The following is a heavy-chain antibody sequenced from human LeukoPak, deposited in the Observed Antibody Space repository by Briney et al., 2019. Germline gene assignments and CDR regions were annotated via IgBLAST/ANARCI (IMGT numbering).Heavy chain of an antibody. D-gene: IGHD4-23*01. J-gene: IGHJ3*02. V-gene: IGHV4-59*08. Sequence: PSETLSLTCTVSGGSISSYYWSWIRQPPGKGLEWIGYIYYSGSTNYNPSLKSRVTISVDTSKNQFSLKLGSVTAADTAVYYCARHYYGGNHDAFDIWGQGTMVTVSS. CDR2: IYYSGST. CDR1: GGSISSYY. CDR3: ARHYYGGNHDAFDI.